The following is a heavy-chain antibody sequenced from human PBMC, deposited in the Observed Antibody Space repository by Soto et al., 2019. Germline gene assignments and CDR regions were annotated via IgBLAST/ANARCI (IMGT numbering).Heavy chain of an antibody. J-gene: IGHJ4*02. V-gene: IGHV4-34*01. CDR3: ARSIAAAGKVFDY. CDR1: GGSFSGYY. CDR2: INHSGST. Sequence: SETLSLTCAVYGGSFSGYYWSWIRQPPGKGLEWIGEINHSGSTNYNPSLTRRATLSVDTSKNQFSLKLSSVTAADTAVYYCARSIAAAGKVFDYWGQGTLVTVSS. D-gene: IGHD6-13*01.